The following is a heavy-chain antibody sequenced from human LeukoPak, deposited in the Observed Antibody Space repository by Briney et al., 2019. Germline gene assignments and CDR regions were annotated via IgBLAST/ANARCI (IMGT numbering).Heavy chain of an antibody. CDR1: GFTFSSYS. Sequence: RGSLRLSCAASGFTFSSYSMNWVRQAPGKGLEWVSSISSSGSYTYYADSVKGRFTISRDNAKNSLYLQMNSLRDEDMAVYSCARGRTEAGYGMDVWGQGTTVTVSS. CDR3: ARGRTEAGYGMDV. J-gene: IGHJ6*02. V-gene: IGHV3-21*01. D-gene: IGHD3/OR15-3a*01. CDR2: ISSSGSYT.